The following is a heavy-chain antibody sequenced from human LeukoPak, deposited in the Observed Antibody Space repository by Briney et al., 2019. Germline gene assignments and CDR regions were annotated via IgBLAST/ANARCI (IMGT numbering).Heavy chain of an antibody. D-gene: IGHD2-8*02. V-gene: IGHV5-10-1*01. CDR1: GYSFSSYW. CDR3: ARDGGGVSSWVSH. J-gene: IGHJ4*02. CDR2: IDPGDSFT. Sequence: GESLKISCKGSGYSFSSYWISWVRQLPGKGLEWTGRIDPGDSFTKYRPSLEGRVTISAAKSLSTVYLQWSSLKASDTAIYYCARDGGGVSSWVSHWGQGTLVTVSS.